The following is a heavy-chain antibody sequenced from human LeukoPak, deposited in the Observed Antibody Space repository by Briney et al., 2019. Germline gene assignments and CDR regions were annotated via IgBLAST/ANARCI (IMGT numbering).Heavy chain of an antibody. CDR3: TRDLLDAYYYFYYMDV. CDR1: GFTFGDYA. J-gene: IGHJ6*03. V-gene: IGHV3-49*04. Sequence: GGSLRLSCTASGFTFGDYAMNWVHQAPGKGLEWVGFIRGKAYGGTTEYAASVKGRFTISRDDSKSIAYLQMNGLDTGDTDVYYCTRDLLDAYYYFYYMDVWGKGTTVTVSS. D-gene: IGHD2/OR15-2a*01. CDR2: IRGKAYGGTT.